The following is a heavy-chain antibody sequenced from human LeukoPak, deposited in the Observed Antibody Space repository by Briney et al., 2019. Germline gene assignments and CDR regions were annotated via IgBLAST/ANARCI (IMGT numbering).Heavy chain of an antibody. CDR2: INPNSGGT. J-gene: IGHJ4*02. Sequence: GASVKVSCKASGYSFTAYYIHWVRQAPGHGLEWMGCINPNSGGTNYAQKFQGRVTMTRDTSISTAYMELSRLRSDDTAVYYCARGRSNHYYDSSGYNDFDYWGQGTLVTVSS. V-gene: IGHV1-2*02. CDR3: ARGRSNHYYDSSGYNDFDY. CDR1: GYSFTAYY. D-gene: IGHD3-22*01.